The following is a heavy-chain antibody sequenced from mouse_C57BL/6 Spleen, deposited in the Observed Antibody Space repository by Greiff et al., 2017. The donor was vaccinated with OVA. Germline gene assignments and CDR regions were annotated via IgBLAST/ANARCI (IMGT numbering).Heavy chain of an antibody. CDR1: GYTFTSYW. D-gene: IGHD4-1*01. Sequence: QVQLQQPGAELVKPGASVKMSCKASGYTFTSYWITWVKQRPGQGLEWIGDIYPGSGSTNYNEKFKSKATLTVDKSSSTAYMQLSSLTSEDSAVYDCARSGVNWETAYWGQGTLVTVSA. V-gene: IGHV1-55*01. CDR3: ARSGVNWETAY. J-gene: IGHJ3*01. CDR2: IYPGSGST.